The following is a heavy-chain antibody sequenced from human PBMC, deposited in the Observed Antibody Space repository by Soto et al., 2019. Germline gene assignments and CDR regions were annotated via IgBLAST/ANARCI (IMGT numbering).Heavy chain of an antibody. CDR3: SHRVLRSVFGLVTTTVIYIDF. CDR1: GFSLTTSGVG. CDR2: IYWDDDK. J-gene: IGHJ4*02. V-gene: IGHV2-5*02. Sequence: QITLNTPGPSVVRPTETLTLTCRFSGFSLTTSGVGVGWILQSPGKAPEWLALIYWDDDKRYTASLKSRLTLNKDTSKNQVVLTVSDLVPTATATYYCSHRVLRSVFGLVTTTVIYIDFWGPATPVAVSS. D-gene: IGHD3-3*01.